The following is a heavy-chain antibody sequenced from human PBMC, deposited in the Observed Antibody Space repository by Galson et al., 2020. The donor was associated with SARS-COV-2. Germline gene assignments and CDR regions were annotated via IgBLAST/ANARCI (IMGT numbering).Heavy chain of an antibody. CDR3: TTDRYYDYVWGSYRSPDY. J-gene: IGHJ4*02. CDR2: IKSKTDGGTT. V-gene: IGHV3-15*01. CDR1: GFTFSNAW. D-gene: IGHD3-16*02. Sequence: GGSLRLSCAASGFTFSNAWMSWVRQAPGKGLEWVGRIKSKTDGGTTDYAAPVKGRFTISRDDSKNTLYLQMNSLKTEDTAVYYCTTDRYYDYVWGSYRSPDYWGQGTLVTVSS.